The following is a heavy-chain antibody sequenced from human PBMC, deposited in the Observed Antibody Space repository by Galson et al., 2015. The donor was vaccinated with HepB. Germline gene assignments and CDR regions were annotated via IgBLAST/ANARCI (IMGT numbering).Heavy chain of an antibody. Sequence: SCAASGFVFRGYAMTWVRQAPGKGLQWVSTISGSGDTTYYADAVKGRFTISRDNARNTLYVQMSSLRAEDTAMYYCAKAPFHSAYRDFCFENWGLGTLVTVSS. J-gene: IGHJ4*02. V-gene: IGHV3-23*01. D-gene: IGHD4-17*01. CDR2: ISGSGDTT. CDR3: AKAPFHSAYRDFCFEN. CDR1: GFVFRGYA.